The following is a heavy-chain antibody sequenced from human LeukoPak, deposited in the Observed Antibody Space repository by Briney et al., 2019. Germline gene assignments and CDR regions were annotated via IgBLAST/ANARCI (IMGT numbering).Heavy chain of an antibody. V-gene: IGHV1-2*02. CDR2: INRNSCGT. Sequence: RGSVNVACKADGYTFTGKYMRWVRQAHRQGREWMGWINRNSCGTNYAQNCQGRVTMTRDTSISTAYMELRRLRSDDTAVYYCARVTTTWGQGTLVTVSS. J-gene: IGHJ5*02. CDR1: GYTFTGKY. CDR3: ARVTTT. D-gene: IGHD1-1*01.